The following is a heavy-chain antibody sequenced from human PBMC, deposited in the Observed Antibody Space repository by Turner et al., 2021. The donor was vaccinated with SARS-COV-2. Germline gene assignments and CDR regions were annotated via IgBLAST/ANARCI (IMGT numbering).Heavy chain of an antibody. CDR3: ARQAAGQGLDY. Sequence: QVQLQASGPGLVKPSETLSLTCTVSSGSISSSRYFWGWIRQPPTKELEWIGSIYYSETTYSNPSLKSRVSLSRDPSKNQFSLNLTSVTAADTGLFYCARQAAGQGLDYWGRGILVTVSS. CDR1: SGSISSSRYF. D-gene: IGHD3-10*01. CDR2: IYYSETT. J-gene: IGHJ4*02. V-gene: IGHV4-39*01.